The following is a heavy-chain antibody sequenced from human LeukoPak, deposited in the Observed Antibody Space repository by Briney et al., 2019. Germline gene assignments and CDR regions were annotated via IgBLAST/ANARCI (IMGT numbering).Heavy chain of an antibody. J-gene: IGHJ4*02. Sequence: PSETLSLTCTVSGGSISSGGYYWSWIRQHPGKGLEWIGYIYYSGSTYYNPSLKSRVTISVDTSKNQFSLKLSSVAAADTAVYYCARSLRPWLQLPGAFDYWGQGTLVTVSS. CDR1: GGSISSGGYY. CDR2: IYYSGST. D-gene: IGHD5-24*01. CDR3: ARSLRPWLQLPGAFDY. V-gene: IGHV4-31*03.